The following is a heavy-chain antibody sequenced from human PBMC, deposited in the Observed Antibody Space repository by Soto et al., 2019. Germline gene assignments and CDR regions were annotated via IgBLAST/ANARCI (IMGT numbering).Heavy chain of an antibody. Sequence: GASVNVSCKASGSTFTSYGISWVRQAPGQGLEWMGWISAYNGNTNYAQKLQGRVTMTTDTSTSTAYMELRSLRSDDTAVYYCAMVLLWFGELHPYYFDYWGQGTLVTVSS. CDR3: AMVLLWFGELHPYYFDY. CDR2: ISAYNGNT. J-gene: IGHJ4*02. V-gene: IGHV1-18*01. D-gene: IGHD3-10*01. CDR1: GSTFTSYG.